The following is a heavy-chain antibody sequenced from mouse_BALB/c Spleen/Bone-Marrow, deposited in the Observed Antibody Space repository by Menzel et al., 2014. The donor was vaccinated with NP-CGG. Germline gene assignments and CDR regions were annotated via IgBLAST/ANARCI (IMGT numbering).Heavy chain of an antibody. CDR1: GYSFTRYY. D-gene: IGHD1-1*01. Sequence: VQLQESGAELVKPGASVKLSCKASGYSFTRYYMYWVKQRPGQGLEWIGEINPSNGGTNFNEKFKSKATLTVDKSSSTAYMQFSSLTSEDYAVYYCTRSNYGYWYFDVWGAGTTVTVSS. CDR3: TRSNYGYWYFDV. CDR2: INPSNGGT. V-gene: IGHV1S81*02. J-gene: IGHJ1*01.